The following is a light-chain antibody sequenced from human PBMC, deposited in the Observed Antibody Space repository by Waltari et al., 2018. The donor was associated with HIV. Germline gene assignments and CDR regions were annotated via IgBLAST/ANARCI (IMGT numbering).Light chain of an antibody. V-gene: IGLV2-8*01. CDR3: SSYAGSSTWV. CDR1: SSDAGDDNY. Sequence: QSALTQPPSASGSPGQSVTISCTGISSDAGDDNYVSWYQPSPRKAPKFIIYEVNKRPSGVPDRFSGSKSGNTASLTVSGLQADDEADYYCSSYAGSSTWVFGGGTKLTVL. J-gene: IGLJ3*02. CDR2: EVN.